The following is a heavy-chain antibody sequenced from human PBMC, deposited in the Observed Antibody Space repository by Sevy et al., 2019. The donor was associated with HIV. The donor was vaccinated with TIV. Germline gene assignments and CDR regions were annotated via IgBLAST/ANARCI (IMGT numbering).Heavy chain of an antibody. CDR2: IRSKAYGGTT. J-gene: IGHJ4*02. D-gene: IGHD6-13*01. CDR3: TRVRSSSFFDY. Sequence: GGSLRLSCTASGFTFGDYAMSWVRQAPGKGLEWVGFIRSKAYGGTTKYAASVKGRFIISRDDSKSIAYLQMNSLKTEDTAVYYCTRVRSSSFFDYWGQGTVVTVSS. V-gene: IGHV3-49*04. CDR1: GFTFGDYA.